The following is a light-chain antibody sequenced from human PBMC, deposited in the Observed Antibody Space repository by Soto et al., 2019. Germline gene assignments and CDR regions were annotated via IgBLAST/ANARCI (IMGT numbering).Light chain of an antibody. CDR1: QSISSW. V-gene: IGKV1-5*03. Sequence: DSQMTQYPSTLSASVGDRVTITCRASQSISSWLAWYQQKPGKAPKLLISKASTLQSGVPPRFSGSGYGKEFTLTISSLQPDDFATYCYQQYERYPMTFGGGTKVEIK. CDR3: QQYERYPMT. CDR2: KAS. J-gene: IGKJ4*01.